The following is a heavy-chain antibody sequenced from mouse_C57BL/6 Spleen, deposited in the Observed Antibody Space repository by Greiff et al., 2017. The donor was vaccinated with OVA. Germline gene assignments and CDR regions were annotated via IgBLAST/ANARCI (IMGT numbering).Heavy chain of an antibody. CDR2: ISSGSSTI. V-gene: IGHV5-17*01. D-gene: IGHD2-2*01. Sequence: EVKLMESGGGLVKPGGSLKLSCAASGFTFSDYGMHWVRQAPEKGLEWVAYISSGSSTIYYADTVKGRFTISRDNAKNTLFLQMTSLRSEDTAMYYCARGGYDHYYAMDYWGQGTSVTVSS. CDR1: GFTFSDYG. J-gene: IGHJ4*01. CDR3: ARGGYDHYYAMDY.